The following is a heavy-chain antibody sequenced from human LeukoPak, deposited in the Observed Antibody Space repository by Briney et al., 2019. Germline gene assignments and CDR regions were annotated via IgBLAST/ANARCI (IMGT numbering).Heavy chain of an antibody. CDR3: EKPHYGSGSYYTDDY. J-gene: IGHJ4*02. V-gene: IGHV3-23*01. Sequence: GGSLRLSCAASGFTFSSYAMIWVRQAPGKGLEWVSGISGSGDTYYAASVKGRFTISRDNSKNTLYLQMNSLRGDDTAVYYCEKPHYGSGSYYTDDYWGQGTLVTVSS. D-gene: IGHD3-10*01. CDR1: GFTFSSYA. CDR2: ISGSGDT.